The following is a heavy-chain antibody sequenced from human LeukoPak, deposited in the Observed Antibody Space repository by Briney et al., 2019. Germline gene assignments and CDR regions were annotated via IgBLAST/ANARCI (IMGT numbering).Heavy chain of an antibody. J-gene: IGHJ4*02. CDR2: IYYSGST. Sequence: SETLSLTCTVSGDSISSDYWSWIRQPPGKGLEWIGYIYYSGSTNCNPSLKSRVTISIDTSKNQFSLKLSSVTAADTAVYYCARATYSNYVYYFDYWGQGTLVTVSS. CDR1: GDSISSDY. V-gene: IGHV4-59*01. CDR3: ARATYSNYVYYFDY. D-gene: IGHD4-11*01.